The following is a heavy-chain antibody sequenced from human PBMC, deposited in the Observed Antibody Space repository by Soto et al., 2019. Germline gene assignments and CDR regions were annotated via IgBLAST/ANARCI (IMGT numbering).Heavy chain of an antibody. V-gene: IGHV4-34*01. Sequence: QVQLQQWGAGLLKPSETLSLTCAVYGGSFSGYYWSWIRQPPGKGLEWIGEINHSGSTNYNPSLKSRVTISVDTSKNQFSRKLSSVTAADTAVYYCARGPPQYYYDSSGYFTETYNAFDIWGQGTMVTVSS. J-gene: IGHJ3*02. CDR1: GGSFSGYY. D-gene: IGHD3-22*01. CDR2: INHSGST. CDR3: ARGPPQYYYDSSGYFTETYNAFDI.